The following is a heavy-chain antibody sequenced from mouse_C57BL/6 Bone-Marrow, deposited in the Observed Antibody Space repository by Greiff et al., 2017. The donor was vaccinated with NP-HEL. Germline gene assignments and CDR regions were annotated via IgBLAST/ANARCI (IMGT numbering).Heavy chain of an antibody. Sequence: EVQGVESGGGLVQSGRSLRLSCATSGFTFSDFYMEWVRQAPGKGLEWIAARRNKANDYTTEYSASVKGRFIVSRDTSQSILYLQMDALRAEDTAIYYCARDPGAMDYWGQGTSVTVSS. J-gene: IGHJ4*01. V-gene: IGHV7-1*01. CDR2: RRNKANDYTT. CDR1: GFTFSDFY. CDR3: ARDPGAMDY.